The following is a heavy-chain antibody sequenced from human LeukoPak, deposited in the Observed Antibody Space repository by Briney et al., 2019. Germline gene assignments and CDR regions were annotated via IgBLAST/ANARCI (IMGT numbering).Heavy chain of an antibody. CDR1: GGSVSSYY. CDR2: IYYSGST. CDR3: ARYYYDSSGLDY. V-gene: IGHV4-59*02. Sequence: SETLSLTCTVSGGSVSSYYWSWIRQPPGKGLEWIGYIYYSGSTNYNPSLKSRVTISVDTSKNQFSLKLSSVTAADTAVYYCARYYYDSSGLDYWGQGTLVTVSS. J-gene: IGHJ4*02. D-gene: IGHD3-22*01.